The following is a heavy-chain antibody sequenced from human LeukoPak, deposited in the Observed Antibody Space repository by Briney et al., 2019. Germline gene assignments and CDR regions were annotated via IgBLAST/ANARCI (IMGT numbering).Heavy chain of an antibody. CDR3: AKDPGSILLWFGGFDY. Sequence: GGSLRLSCAASGFTFSSYGMHWVRQAPGKGLEWVAVISYDGSNKYYADSVKGRFTISRDNSKNTLYLQMNSLRAEDTAVYYCAKDPGSILLWFGGFDYWGQGTLVTVSS. J-gene: IGHJ4*02. CDR1: GFTFSSYG. V-gene: IGHV3-30*18. D-gene: IGHD3-10*01. CDR2: ISYDGSNK.